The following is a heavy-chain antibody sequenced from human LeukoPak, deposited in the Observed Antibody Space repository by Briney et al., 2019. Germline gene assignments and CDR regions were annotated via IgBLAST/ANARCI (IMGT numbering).Heavy chain of an antibody. CDR1: GLTSSNTW. CDR3: GALSGSYFSAYHWSVP. Sequence: GGSLRLSCSASGLTSSNTWMNGVRQAPGKGLEWVGRIERKTDGGTTDYAAPVKGRFTISRDDSKNTLYLQMNSLKTPETAVYYCGALSGSYFSAYHWSVPCGPGNLVTVSS. J-gene: IGHJ5*02. CDR2: IERKTDGGTT. D-gene: IGHD1-26*01. V-gene: IGHV3-15*04.